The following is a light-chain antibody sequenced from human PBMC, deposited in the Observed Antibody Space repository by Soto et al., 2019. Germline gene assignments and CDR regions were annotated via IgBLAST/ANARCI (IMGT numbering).Light chain of an antibody. CDR2: STN. V-gene: IGLV1-44*01. Sequence: QPVLTQPPSASGTPGQSVTISCSGSTSNIGSKTVSWYQQVPGAAPKLLIYSTNQWPSGVPDRLSGSKSGTSASLTISGLQSEDEADYYCATWDDSLNGLYVFGPGTKLTVL. J-gene: IGLJ1*01. CDR1: TSNIGSKT. CDR3: ATWDDSLNGLYV.